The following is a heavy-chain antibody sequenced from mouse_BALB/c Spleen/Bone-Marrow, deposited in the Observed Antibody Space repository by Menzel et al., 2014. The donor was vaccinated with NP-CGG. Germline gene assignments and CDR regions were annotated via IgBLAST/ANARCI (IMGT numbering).Heavy chain of an antibody. CDR2: IYPGNSDT. V-gene: IGHV1-5*01. CDR3: TKITAATGYFDV. Sequence: EVKLQESGTVLAKPGASVKMSCKASGYTFTSYWMHWVKQRPGQGLEWIGAIYPGNSDTSYNQKFKGKAKLTAVTSTSTAYMELSSLTNEDSAVYYCTKITAATGYFDVWGAGTTVTVSS. CDR1: GYTFTSYW. J-gene: IGHJ1*01. D-gene: IGHD1-2*01.